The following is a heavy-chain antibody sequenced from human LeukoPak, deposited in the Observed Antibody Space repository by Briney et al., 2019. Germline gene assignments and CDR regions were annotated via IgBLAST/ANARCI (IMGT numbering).Heavy chain of an antibody. CDR3: ARDRYGDYGLDY. V-gene: IGHV3-74*01. CDR2: VNSDGSGT. D-gene: IGHD4-17*01. Sequence: PGGSLRLSCAASGFTFSSYAMHWVRQAPGKGLVWVSRVNSDGSGTSYADSVRGRFTISRDNAKNSLYLQMNSLRAEDTAVYYCARDRYGDYGLDYWGQGTLVTVSS. CDR1: GFTFSSYA. J-gene: IGHJ4*02.